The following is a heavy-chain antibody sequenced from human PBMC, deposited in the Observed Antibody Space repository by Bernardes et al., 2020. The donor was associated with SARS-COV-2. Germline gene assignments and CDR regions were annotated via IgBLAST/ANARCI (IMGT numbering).Heavy chain of an antibody. Sequence: GGSLRLSCAASGFTFSSYEMNWVRQAPGKGLEWVSYISSSGSTIYYADSVKGRFTISRDNAKNSLYLQMNSLRAEDTAVYYCARDPAGDYGDDRFDYWGQGTLVTVSS. CDR3: ARDPAGDYGDDRFDY. D-gene: IGHD4-17*01. V-gene: IGHV3-48*03. CDR1: GFTFSSYE. J-gene: IGHJ4*02. CDR2: ISSSGSTI.